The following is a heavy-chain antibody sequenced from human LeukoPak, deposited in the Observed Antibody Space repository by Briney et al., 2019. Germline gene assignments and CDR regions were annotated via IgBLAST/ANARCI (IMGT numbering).Heavy chain of an antibody. V-gene: IGHV5-51*01. CDR1: GYSFTNYW. D-gene: IGHD2-2*01. CDR2: IYPDDSDT. J-gene: IGHJ4*02. CDR3: ARQYCSSTSCYYFDY. Sequence: GESLKISCKGSGYSFTNYWIGWVRQMPGKGLEWMGIIYPDDSDTRYSPSFQGQVTISADKSISTAYLQWSSLKASDTAMYYCARQYCSSTSCYYFDYWGQGTLVTVSS.